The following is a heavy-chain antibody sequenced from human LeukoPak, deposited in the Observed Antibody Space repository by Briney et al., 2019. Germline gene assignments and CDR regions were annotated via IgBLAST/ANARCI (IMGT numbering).Heavy chain of an antibody. J-gene: IGHJ4*02. CDR1: GFTFNSHA. D-gene: IGHD3-16*02. Sequence: GGPLRLSCAASGFTFNSHAMSWVRQAPGKGLEWVSGISGGGGSTYHADFVKGRFTISRDNSKNTLSLQMNSLRVEDTALYYCARDQAYDYVWGSNRYAYWGQGTLVTVSS. CDR2: ISGGGGST. V-gene: IGHV3-23*01. CDR3: ARDQAYDYVWGSNRYAY.